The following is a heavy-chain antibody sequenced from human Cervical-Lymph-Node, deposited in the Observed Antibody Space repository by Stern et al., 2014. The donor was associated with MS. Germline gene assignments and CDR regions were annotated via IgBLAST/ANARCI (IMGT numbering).Heavy chain of an antibody. CDR1: GFDFTSHA. CDR3: AKDPPGLYRPVDS. CDR2: ISNFGTST. V-gene: IGHV3-23*04. D-gene: IGHD4-11*01. Sequence: VQLVESGGDVIQPGGTLRLSCVGSGFDFTSHAMTWVRQAQGKGLACVSVISNFGTSTYYADSVKGRLTIPRDNSNNTLFLQMAGLRAEDTAVYFCAKDPPGLYRPVDSWGQGTLVIVSS. J-gene: IGHJ4*02.